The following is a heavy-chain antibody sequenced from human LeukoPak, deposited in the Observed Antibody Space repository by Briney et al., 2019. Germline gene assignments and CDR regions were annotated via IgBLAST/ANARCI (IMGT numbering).Heavy chain of an antibody. Sequence: PGGSLRLSCSASGFTFSTYAMHWVRQAPGKGLEWIGYIYYSGSTNYNPSLKSRVTISVDTSKNQFSLKLSSVTAADTAVYYCARDLGSTVTDYYYYGMDVWGQGTTVTVSS. J-gene: IGHJ6*02. CDR2: IYYSGST. CDR3: ARDLGSTVTDYYYYGMDV. CDR1: GFTFSTYA. V-gene: IGHV4-59*01. D-gene: IGHD4-11*01.